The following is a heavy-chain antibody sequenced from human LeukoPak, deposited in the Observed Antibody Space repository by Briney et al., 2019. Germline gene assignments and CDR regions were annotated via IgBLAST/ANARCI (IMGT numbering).Heavy chain of an antibody. CDR2: INHSGST. J-gene: IGHJ4*02. CDR3: ARERGYSYGYINY. V-gene: IGHV4-34*01. D-gene: IGHD5-18*01. Sequence: SETLSLTCAVYGGSFSGYYWSWIRQPPGKGLEWIGEINHSGSTNYNPSLKGQVTISVDTSKNQFSPKLSSVTAADTAVYYCARERGYSYGYINYWGQGTLVTVSS. CDR1: GGSFSGYY.